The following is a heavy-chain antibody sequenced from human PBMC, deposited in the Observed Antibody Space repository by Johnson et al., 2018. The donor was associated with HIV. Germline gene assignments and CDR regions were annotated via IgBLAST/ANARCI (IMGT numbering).Heavy chain of an antibody. V-gene: IGHV3-30-3*01. D-gene: IGHD5-24*01. Sequence: QMLLVESGGGVVQPGRSLRLSCVASGFTFSSYAMHWVRQAPGKGLEWVAVISYDGSNEYYADSVKGRFTISRDNSKNTLYLQMNSLRAEDTAVYFCARGRERGMFDIWGQGTMVTVSS. CDR1: GFTFSSYA. J-gene: IGHJ3*02. CDR2: ISYDGSNE. CDR3: ARGRERGMFDI.